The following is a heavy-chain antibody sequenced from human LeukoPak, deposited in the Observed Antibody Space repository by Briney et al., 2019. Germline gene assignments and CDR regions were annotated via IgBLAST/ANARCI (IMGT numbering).Heavy chain of an antibody. D-gene: IGHD3-3*01. J-gene: IGHJ6*02. Sequence: GGSLRLSCAASGFTFSSYATHWVRQAPGKGLEWVAVISYDGRNEYYADSVKGRFTISRDISKNTVYLQMNSLRPEDTAVYYCARGGDSWSGYSYGMDVWGQGTTVTVSS. CDR3: ARGGDSWSGYSYGMDV. CDR1: GFTFSSYA. CDR2: ISYDGRNE. V-gene: IGHV3-30*04.